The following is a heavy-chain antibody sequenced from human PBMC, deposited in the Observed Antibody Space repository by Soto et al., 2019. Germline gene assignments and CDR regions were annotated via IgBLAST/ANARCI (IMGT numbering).Heavy chain of an antibody. Sequence: PSETLSLTCSVSDGSITSGSYYWGWIRQPPGKGLEWIGNIYYSGFPYYNPSLKSRVTISVDTSKNQFSLILTSVTAADTAVYYCARLGDNWNDPWYWGQGALVTVSS. J-gene: IGHJ4*02. CDR3: ARLGDNWNDPWY. V-gene: IGHV4-39*01. CDR1: DGSITSGSYY. D-gene: IGHD1-1*01. CDR2: IYYSGFP.